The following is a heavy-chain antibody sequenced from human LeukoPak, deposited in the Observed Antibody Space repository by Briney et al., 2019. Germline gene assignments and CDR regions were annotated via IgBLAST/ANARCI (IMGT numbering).Heavy chain of an antibody. CDR1: GFSFDDYG. CDR3: ARGTSDARYYFDY. V-gene: IGHV3-20*04. Sequence: PGGSLRLSCAASGFSFDDYGMSWVRQAPGKGLEWVSGINWNGGSTGYADSVKGRFTISRGNAKNSLYLQMNSLRAEDTALYYCARGTSDARYYFDYWGQGILVTVSS. D-gene: IGHD1-1*01. J-gene: IGHJ4*02. CDR2: INWNGGST.